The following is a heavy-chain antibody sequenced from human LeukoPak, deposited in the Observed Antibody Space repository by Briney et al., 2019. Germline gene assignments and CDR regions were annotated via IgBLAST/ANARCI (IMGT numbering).Heavy chain of an antibody. V-gene: IGHV1-8*01. D-gene: IGHD2-15*01. J-gene: IGHJ4*02. CDR3: ARGGLCSGGSCYDFDY. CDR2: MNPNSGNT. Sequence: GASVKVSCKASGYTFTSYDINWVRQATGQGLEWMGWMNPNSGNTGYAQKLQGRVTMTRNTSISTAYMELSSLRSEDTAVYYCARGGLCSGGSCYDFDYWGQGTLVTVSS. CDR1: GYTFTSYD.